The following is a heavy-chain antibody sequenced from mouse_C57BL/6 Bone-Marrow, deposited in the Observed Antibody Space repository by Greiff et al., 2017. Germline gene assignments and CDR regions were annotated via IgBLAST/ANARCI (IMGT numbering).Heavy chain of an antibody. J-gene: IGHJ3*01. D-gene: IGHD2-2*01. CDR3: TTLFGYPAWFAY. V-gene: IGHV14-4*01. Sequence: VQLQQSGAELVRPGASVKLSCTASGFNIKDDYMHWVKQRPEQGLEWIGWIDPENGDTEYASKFQGKATITADTSSNTAYLQISSLTSADTAVYYCTTLFGYPAWFAYWGQGTLVTVSA. CDR1: GFNIKDDY. CDR2: IDPENGDT.